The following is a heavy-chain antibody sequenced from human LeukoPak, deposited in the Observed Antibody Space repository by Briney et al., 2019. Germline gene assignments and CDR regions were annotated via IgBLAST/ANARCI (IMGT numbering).Heavy chain of an antibody. CDR3: ARVVSPYYYDSSGYGGVMDY. Sequence: GGSLRLSCAASGFTFTKYWMTWVRQAPGKGLEWVGNIKQDGSDKNYMDSVKGRFTISRDNAKNSLYLQMNSLRAEDTAVYYCARVVSPYYYDSSGYGGVMDYWGQGTLVTVSS. D-gene: IGHD3-22*01. J-gene: IGHJ4*02. V-gene: IGHV3-7*01. CDR1: GFTFTKYW. CDR2: IKQDGSDK.